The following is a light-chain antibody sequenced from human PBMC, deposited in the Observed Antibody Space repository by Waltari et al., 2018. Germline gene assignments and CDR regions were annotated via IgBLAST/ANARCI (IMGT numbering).Light chain of an antibody. J-gene: IGKJ5*01. CDR2: DAS. Sequence: DIVLTQSPATLSLSPGESATLSCRASQNVSSYLAWYQQKPGQAPRLLIYDASNRASGIPARVSGGGSGTDFTLTISSREPEDFAVYYCQRRGNRPPITFGQGTRLEIK. CDR1: QNVSSY. CDR3: QRRGNRPPIT. V-gene: IGKV3-11*01.